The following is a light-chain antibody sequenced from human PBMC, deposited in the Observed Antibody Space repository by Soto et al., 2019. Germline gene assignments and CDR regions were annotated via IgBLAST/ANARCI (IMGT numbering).Light chain of an antibody. Sequence: IQMTQSPSSLSASVGDSVTVTCRASQSINIYLNWYQQKPGKAPTLLIYGASSLQSGVPSRFTGGGSRTDFTLTISSLQPEGFATYYCQQCYRSPYTFGQGTKLEIK. CDR2: GAS. V-gene: IGKV1-39*01. CDR1: QSINIY. CDR3: QQCYRSPYT. J-gene: IGKJ2*01.